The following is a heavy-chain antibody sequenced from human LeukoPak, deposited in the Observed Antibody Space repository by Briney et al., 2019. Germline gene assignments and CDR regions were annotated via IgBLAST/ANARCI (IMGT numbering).Heavy chain of an antibody. CDR1: GFTFSSYG. Sequence: PGGSLRLSCAASGFTFSSYGMHWVRQAPGKGLEWVAFIRYDGSNKYYADSVKGRFTISRDNSKNTLYLQMNSLRAEDTAVYYCARVLGVGANDYYYYYMDVWGKGTTVTVSS. CDR2: IRYDGSNK. V-gene: IGHV3-30*02. D-gene: IGHD1-26*01. CDR3: ARVLGVGANDYYYYYMDV. J-gene: IGHJ6*03.